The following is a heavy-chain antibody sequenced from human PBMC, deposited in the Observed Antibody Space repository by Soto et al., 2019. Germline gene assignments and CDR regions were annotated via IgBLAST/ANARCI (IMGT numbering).Heavy chain of an antibody. Sequence: QENLEQWGAGLLKPSETLSLTCAVYVGSFSNYYWTWIRQPPGKGLEWIGEIDQSGSSTYNPSLKSRATLSVDTSKNQFSLRLSSVTAADTAVYYCVRGKFCSSTTCIRAFDIWGQGTMVTVSS. CDR1: VGSFSNYY. D-gene: IGHD2-2*01. J-gene: IGHJ3*02. CDR3: VRGKFCSSTTCIRAFDI. V-gene: IGHV4-34*01. CDR2: IDQSGSS.